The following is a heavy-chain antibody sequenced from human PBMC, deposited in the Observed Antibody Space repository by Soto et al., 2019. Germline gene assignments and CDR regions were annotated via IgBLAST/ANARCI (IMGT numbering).Heavy chain of an antibody. CDR3: ARGYCTSTSCSIFNY. D-gene: IGHD2-2*01. J-gene: IGHJ4*02. CDR1: GGSVRSGSFY. CDR2: IYYTGSN. Sequence: SETLSLTCPVSGGSVRSGSFYWSWIWQPPGKGLEWIGYIYYTGSNTYNPSLKSRVTMSADTSQNQFSLRLSSVTAADTAVYYCARGYCTSTSCSIFNYWGQGTQVTVS. V-gene: IGHV4-61*01.